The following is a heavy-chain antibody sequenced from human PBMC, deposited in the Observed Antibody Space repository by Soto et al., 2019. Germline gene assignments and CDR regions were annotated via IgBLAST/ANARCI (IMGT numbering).Heavy chain of an antibody. J-gene: IGHJ4*02. CDR3: ARDWYYYGSGSYYPFDY. CDR2: VSRSGDNT. D-gene: IGHD3-10*01. CDR1: GFTFSSYA. V-gene: IGHV3-23*01. Sequence: PGGSLRLSCAASGFTFSSYAMRWVRQAPGEGLEWVSAVSRSGDNTYHADSVKGRFTISRDNSNNTLYLQMNSLRDEDTAVYYFARDWYYYGSGSYYPFDYCGQGTLVTVSS.